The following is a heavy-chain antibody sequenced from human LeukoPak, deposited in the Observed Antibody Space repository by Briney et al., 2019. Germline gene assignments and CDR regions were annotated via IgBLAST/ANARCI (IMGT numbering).Heavy chain of an antibody. Sequence: PSQTLSLTCTVSGGSISSGGYYWSWIRQPPGKGLEWIGYIYHSGSTYYNPSLKSRVTISVDRSKNQFSLKLSSVTAADTAVYYCARDQSVLRFPYRIDPWGQGTLVTVSS. CDR2: IYHSGST. J-gene: IGHJ5*02. CDR3: ARDQSVLRFPYRIDP. CDR1: GGSISSGGYY. D-gene: IGHD3-3*01. V-gene: IGHV4-30-2*01.